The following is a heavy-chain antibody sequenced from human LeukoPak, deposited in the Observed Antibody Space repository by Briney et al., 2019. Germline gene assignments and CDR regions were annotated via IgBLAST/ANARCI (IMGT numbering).Heavy chain of an antibody. CDR2: IHYSGDT. J-gene: IGHJ4*02. CDR1: GGSISTYY. V-gene: IGHV4-59*08. D-gene: IGHD2-2*01. Sequence: PSETLSLTCTVSGGSISTYYWSWIRQPPGKGLEWIGYIHYSGDTNYNPSLKSRVTMSVDTSKNQFSLALSSVTAADTAVYHCARHSRTYHAFDYWGQGTLVTVSS. CDR3: ARHSRTYHAFDY.